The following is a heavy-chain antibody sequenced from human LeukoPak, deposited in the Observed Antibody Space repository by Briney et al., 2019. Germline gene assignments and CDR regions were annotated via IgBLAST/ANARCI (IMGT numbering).Heavy chain of an antibody. D-gene: IGHD6-13*01. J-gene: IGHJ2*01. CDR3: ARLASCSWYLGYFDL. CDR2: IYYSGST. CDR1: GGSISSYY. V-gene: IGHV4-59*01. Sequence: PSETLSLTCTVSGGSISSYYWSWIRQPPGKGLEWIGYIYYSGSTNYNPSLKSRVTISVDTSKNQFSLKLSSVTAADTAVYYCARLASCSWYLGYFDLWGRGTLVTVSS.